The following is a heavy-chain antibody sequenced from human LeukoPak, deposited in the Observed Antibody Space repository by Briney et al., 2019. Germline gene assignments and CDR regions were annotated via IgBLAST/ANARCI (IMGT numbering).Heavy chain of an antibody. D-gene: IGHD3-3*01. Sequence: PSETLSLTCTVSGGSLSSSSYYWGWIRQPPGKGLEWIGSIYYSGNIYYNPSLKSRVTIFVDTSKNQFSLKLSSVTAADTAVYYCQSRYLEWLLDYWGQGTLVTVSS. CDR3: QSRYLEWLLDY. V-gene: IGHV4-39*01. CDR2: IYYSGNI. CDR1: GGSLSSSSYY. J-gene: IGHJ4*02.